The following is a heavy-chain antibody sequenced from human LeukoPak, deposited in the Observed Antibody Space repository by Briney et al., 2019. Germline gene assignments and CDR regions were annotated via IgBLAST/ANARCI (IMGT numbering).Heavy chain of an antibody. CDR3: ARGGSKDIVVVPAADDTTRKPNPFDC. Sequence: SETLSLTCTVSGGSISSYYWSWIRQPPGKGLEWIGEINHSGSSNYNPSLKSRVTISVDTSKNQFSLKLSSVTAADTAVYYCARGGSKDIVVVPAADDTTRKPNPFDCWGQGTLVTVSS. D-gene: IGHD2-2*01. J-gene: IGHJ4*02. CDR2: INHSGSS. V-gene: IGHV4-34*01. CDR1: GGSISSYY.